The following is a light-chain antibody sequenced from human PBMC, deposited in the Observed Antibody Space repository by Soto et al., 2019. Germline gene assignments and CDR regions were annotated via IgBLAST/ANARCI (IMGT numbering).Light chain of an antibody. J-gene: IGKJ3*01. Sequence: EIVLTQSPATLSLSPGERATLSCRASQSASSYLAWYQQKPGQAPRLLIYDTSNRATGIPARFSGSGSGTDFTLTISSLEPEDFAVYNCQQRSNWPLTFGPGTKVDIK. V-gene: IGKV3-11*01. CDR3: QQRSNWPLT. CDR1: QSASSY. CDR2: DTS.